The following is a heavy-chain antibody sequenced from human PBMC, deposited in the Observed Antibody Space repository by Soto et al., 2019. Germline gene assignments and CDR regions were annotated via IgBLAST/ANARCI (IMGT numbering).Heavy chain of an antibody. D-gene: IGHD3-10*02. CDR3: ARMFGGQRDFDY. Sequence: SETLSLTCTVSGGSISSYDWSWIRQPPGKGLEWIGYIYYSGSTNYNPSLKSRVTISVDTSKNQFSLKLSSVTAADTAVYYCARMFGGQRDFDYWGQGTLVTVSS. CDR1: GGSISSYD. J-gene: IGHJ4*02. CDR2: IYYSGST. V-gene: IGHV4-59*01.